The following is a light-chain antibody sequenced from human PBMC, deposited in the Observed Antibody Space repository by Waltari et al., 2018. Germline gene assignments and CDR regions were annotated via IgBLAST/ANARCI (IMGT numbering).Light chain of an antibody. CDR2: AAS. V-gene: IGKV3-15*01. CDR3: QQYNNWPLT. J-gene: IGKJ5*01. CDR1: QSVSST. Sequence: EIVMTQSPATLSLSPGERATLSCRASQSVSSTLAWYQQKPGQAPRLLIYAASTRATGIPVRFSGSGSGTEFTLTISSLQSEDFAIYYCQQYNNWPLTFGQGTRLEIK.